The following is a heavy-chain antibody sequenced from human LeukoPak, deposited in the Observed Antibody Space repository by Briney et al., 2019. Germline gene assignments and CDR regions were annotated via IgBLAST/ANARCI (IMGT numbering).Heavy chain of an antibody. CDR2: IKSKTAGGTT. Sequence: GGSLRLSCAASGFSFSDACMSWVRQAPGKGLEWVGRIKSKTAGGTTAYAAPVKGRFTISRDDPKTTLYLQMDSLKTEDTAVYYCTTEYFDSSAYYYINDWGQGTLVTVSS. D-gene: IGHD3-22*01. CDR1: GFSFSDAC. CDR3: TTEYFDSSAYYYIND. V-gene: IGHV3-15*01. J-gene: IGHJ4*02.